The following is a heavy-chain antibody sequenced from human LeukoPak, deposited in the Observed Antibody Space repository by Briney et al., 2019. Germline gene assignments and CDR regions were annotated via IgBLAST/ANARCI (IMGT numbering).Heavy chain of an antibody. Sequence: ASVKVSCKASGYTFTGYYMHWVRQAPGQGLEWMGWINPNSGGTNYAQKFQGRVTMTRDTSISTAYMELNRLRSDDTAVYYCARDSCSSTSCLSIDDYWGQGTLVTVSS. D-gene: IGHD2-2*01. J-gene: IGHJ4*02. V-gene: IGHV1-2*02. CDR3: ARDSCSSTSCLSIDDY. CDR1: GYTFTGYY. CDR2: INPNSGGT.